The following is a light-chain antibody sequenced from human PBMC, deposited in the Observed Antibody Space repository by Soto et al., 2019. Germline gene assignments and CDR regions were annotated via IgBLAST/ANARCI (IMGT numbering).Light chain of an antibody. CDR3: QQGGT. CDR2: DAS. J-gene: IGKJ5*01. Sequence: EIVLTQSPATLSLSPRERATLSCRASQSVSSYLAWYQQKSGQAPRLLIYDASNRATGIPARFSGSGSGTDFTLTISSLEPKDFAVYYCQQGGTFGQGTRLEIK. V-gene: IGKV3-11*01. CDR1: QSVSSY.